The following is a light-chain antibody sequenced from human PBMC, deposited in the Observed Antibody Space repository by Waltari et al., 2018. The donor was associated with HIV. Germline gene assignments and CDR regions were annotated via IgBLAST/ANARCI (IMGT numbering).Light chain of an antibody. Sequence: SYVLTQPPSVSVAPGKTARITCGGNNIGTKSLHWYQQKPGQAPVLVIYYASDRPSGIPERFSGSNSGNSATLTIIRVEAGDEADYYCQVWDPSGDHLIFGGGTKLTVL. J-gene: IGLJ2*01. V-gene: IGLV3-21*04. CDR1: NIGTKS. CDR3: QVWDPSGDHLI. CDR2: YAS.